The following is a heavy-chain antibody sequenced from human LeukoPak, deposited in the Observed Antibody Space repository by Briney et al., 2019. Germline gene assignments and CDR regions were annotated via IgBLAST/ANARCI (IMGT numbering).Heavy chain of an antibody. CDR3: ASRGGSYGEFDY. V-gene: IGHV3-21*01. CDR1: GFTFSSYS. CDR2: ISSSSSYI. Sequence: NSGGSLRLSCAASGFTFSSYSMNWVRQAPGKGLEWVSSISSSSSYIYYADSVKGRFTISRDNAKNSLYLQMNSLRAEDTAVYYCASRGGSYGEFDYWGQGTLVTVSS. J-gene: IGHJ4*02. D-gene: IGHD1-26*01.